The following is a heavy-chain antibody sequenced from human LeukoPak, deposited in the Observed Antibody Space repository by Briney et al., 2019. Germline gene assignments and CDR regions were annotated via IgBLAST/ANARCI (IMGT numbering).Heavy chain of an antibody. V-gene: IGHV1-2*02. Sequence: ASVKVSCKASGYTFTDYYMHWVRQAPGQGFEWMGWINPNDGDTNYAQKFQGRVTMTRDTSISTAHMEVSRLRSDDTAVYYCARGDCTNGVRSHHDLNYWGQGTLVTVSS. CDR1: GYTFTDYY. CDR3: ARGDCTNGVRSHHDLNY. CDR2: INPNDGDT. J-gene: IGHJ4*02. D-gene: IGHD2-8*01.